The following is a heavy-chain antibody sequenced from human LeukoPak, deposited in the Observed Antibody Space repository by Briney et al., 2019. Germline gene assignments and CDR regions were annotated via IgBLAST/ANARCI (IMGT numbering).Heavy chain of an antibody. Sequence: SETLSLTCAVYGGSFSGYYWSWIRQPPGKGLEWIGEINHSGSTNYNPSLKSRVTISVDTSKNQFSLKLSSVTAADTAVYYCAGVRCYFSGVICYKPWGYNFDYWGQGTLVTVSP. D-gene: IGHD2-15*01. CDR2: INHSGST. J-gene: IGHJ4*02. V-gene: IGHV4-34*01. CDR3: AGVRCYFSGVICYKPWGYNFDY. CDR1: GGSFSGYY.